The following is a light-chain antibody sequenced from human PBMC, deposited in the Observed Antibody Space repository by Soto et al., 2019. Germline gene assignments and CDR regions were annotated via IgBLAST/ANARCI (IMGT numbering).Light chain of an antibody. J-gene: IGLJ3*02. Sequence: QSALTQPASVSGSPGQSITISCTGTSRDDGGYNYVSWYQQHPGKAPKHMIYDVSHRPSGVSDRFSGSKSGNTAFLTISGLQAEDEADYYCSSYTSSSTLWVFGVGTKLTVL. CDR1: SRDDGGYNY. CDR3: SSYTSSSTLWV. CDR2: DVS. V-gene: IGLV2-14*01.